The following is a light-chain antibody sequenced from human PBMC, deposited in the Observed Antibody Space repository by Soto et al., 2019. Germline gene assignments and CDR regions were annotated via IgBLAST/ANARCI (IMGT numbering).Light chain of an antibody. V-gene: IGLV2-14*03. CDR1: SSDVGGYNY. CDR3: CSYTTSSTVL. Sequence: QSVLTQPASVSGSPGQSITISCTGTSSDVGGYNYVSWYQQHPGKAPKLMIYDVSNRPSGVSNRFSGSKSGNTTSLTISGLQAEDEADYYCCSYTTSSTVLFGGGTKLTVL. J-gene: IGLJ2*01. CDR2: DVS.